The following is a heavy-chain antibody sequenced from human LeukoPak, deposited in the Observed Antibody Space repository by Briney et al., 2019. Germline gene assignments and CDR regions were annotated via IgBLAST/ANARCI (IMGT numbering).Heavy chain of an antibody. CDR3: ARAIRITGTPAGFYYFDY. V-gene: IGHV1-8*03. J-gene: IGHJ4*02. CDR1: GYTFTSYD. D-gene: IGHD1/OR15-1a*01. CDR2: MNPNSGNT. Sequence: ASVKVSCKASGYTFTSYDINWVRQATGQGLEWMGWMNPNSGNTGYAQKFQGRVTITRNTSISTAYMELSSLRSEDTAVYYCARAIRITGTPAGFYYFDYWGQGTLVTVSS.